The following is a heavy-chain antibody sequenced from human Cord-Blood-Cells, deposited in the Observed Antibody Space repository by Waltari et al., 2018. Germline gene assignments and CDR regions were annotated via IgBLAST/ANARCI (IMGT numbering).Heavy chain of an antibody. V-gene: IGHV1-69*01. CDR1: GGTCSTAA. CDR3: ARDDYGGNYYFDY. Sequence: QLVQSGAEVKKPGPSVTFSCKSSGGTCSTAAISWVRQAPGQGLEWMGGIIPIFGTANYAQKFQGRVTITADESTSTAYMELSSLRSEDTAVYYCARDDYGGNYYFDYWGQGTLVTVSS. CDR2: IIPIFGTA. D-gene: IGHD4-17*01. J-gene: IGHJ4*02.